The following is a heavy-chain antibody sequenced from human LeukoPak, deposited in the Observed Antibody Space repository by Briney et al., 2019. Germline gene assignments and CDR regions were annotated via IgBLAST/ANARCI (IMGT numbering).Heavy chain of an antibody. D-gene: IGHD6-13*01. V-gene: IGHV3-11*05. J-gene: IGHJ6*02. Sequence: KPGGSLRLSCVATGFTFSDYHMIWLRQAPGKGLEWLSYLTDSSGFTNYADSVKGRFTISRDNAKNSLYLQMNSLRADDTAVYYCARDLAADKRAMDVWGQGTTVTVSS. CDR2: LTDSSGFT. CDR1: GFTFSDYH. CDR3: ARDLAADKRAMDV.